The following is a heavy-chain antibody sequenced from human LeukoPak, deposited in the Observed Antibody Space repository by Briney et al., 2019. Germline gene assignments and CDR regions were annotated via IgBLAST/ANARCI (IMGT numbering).Heavy chain of an antibody. CDR3: TNGDCRGGRCSSGAY. CDR1: GFTFRSYG. V-gene: IGHV3-30*02. CDR2: TRDDGSKN. Sequence: PGGSLRLSCAASGFTFRSYGMHWVRQAPGKGLEWVAYTRDDGSKNWYGDSVKGRFTISRDNPKNTLYLQMNSLRGEDPAVYYCTNGDCRGGRCSSGAYWGQGTLVTVSS. D-gene: IGHD2-15*01. J-gene: IGHJ4*02.